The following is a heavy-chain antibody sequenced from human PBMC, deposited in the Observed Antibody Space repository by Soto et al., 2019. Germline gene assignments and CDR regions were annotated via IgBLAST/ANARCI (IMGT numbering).Heavy chain of an antibody. CDR2: ISSSSSTI. V-gene: IGHV3-48*02. Sequence: GGYLRLSCAASGLTFSRYSMNWVRQAPGKGLEWVSYISSSSSTIYYADSVKGRFTISRDNAKNSLYLQMNSLRDEDTAVYYCARVRIAVAEVFDYWGQGTLVTVSS. CDR3: ARVRIAVAEVFDY. CDR1: GLTFSRYS. J-gene: IGHJ4*02. D-gene: IGHD6-19*01.